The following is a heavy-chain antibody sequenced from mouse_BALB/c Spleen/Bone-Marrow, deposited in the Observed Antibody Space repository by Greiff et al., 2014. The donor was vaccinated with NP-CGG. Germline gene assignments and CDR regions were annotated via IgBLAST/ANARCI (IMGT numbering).Heavy chain of an antibody. D-gene: IGHD1-1*01. CDR1: GFNIKDYY. CDR3: GGITFYYAMDY. J-gene: IGHJ4*01. Sequence: EVQLQQSGAELVRSGASVKLSCTAPGFNIKDYYMHWVKQRPEQGLEWIGWIDPENGDTEYASKFQGKATMTADTSSNTAYLQLSSLTSEDTAVCYCGGITFYYAMDYWGQGTSVTVSS. V-gene: IGHV14-4*02. CDR2: IDPENGDT.